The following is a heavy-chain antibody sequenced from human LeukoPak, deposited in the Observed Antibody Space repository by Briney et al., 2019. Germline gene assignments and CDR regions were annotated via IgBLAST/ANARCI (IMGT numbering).Heavy chain of an antibody. CDR1: GFTFSSCG. J-gene: IGHJ4*02. CDR2: IGPTGTDR. Sequence: GVSLRLSCAASGFTFSSCGFNWVRQAPGKGLEWVSSIGPTGTDRYYADSVRGRFTIARHNAKNSMYLQMDSLRDEDTAVYYCATETXGRHYXSWGQGTLLTVSP. D-gene: IGHD3-22*01. CDR3: ATETXGRHYXS. V-gene: IGHV3-21*01.